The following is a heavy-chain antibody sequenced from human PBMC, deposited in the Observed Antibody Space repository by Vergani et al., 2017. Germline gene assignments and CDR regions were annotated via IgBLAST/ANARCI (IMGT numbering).Heavy chain of an antibody. D-gene: IGHD2-15*01. V-gene: IGHV7-4-1*02. Sequence: QVQLVQSGSELKKPGASVKVSCKASGYTFTSYAMNWVRQAPGQGLEWLGWINSNTGNPTYAQGFTGRFVFSLDPSVSTAYLKVSSLKAEDTAVYYCARSGVAADYFDYWGQGTLVTVSS. CDR2: INSNTGNP. CDR1: GYTFTSYA. CDR3: ARSGVAADYFDY. J-gene: IGHJ4*02.